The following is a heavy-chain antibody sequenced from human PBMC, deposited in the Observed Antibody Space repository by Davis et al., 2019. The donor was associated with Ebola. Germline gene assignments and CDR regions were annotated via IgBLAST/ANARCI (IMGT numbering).Heavy chain of an antibody. CDR3: VMDCSDANCGVTYYFDF. CDR1: GYTLPSYG. CDR2: VSAYNDNT. J-gene: IGHJ4*02. D-gene: IGHD2-15*01. V-gene: IGHV1-18*01. Sequence: ASVKVSCKASGYTLPSYGTSWVRQAPGQGLEWVGWVSAYNDNTRYARRLQGRVTMTIDTSTSTAYMELRSLTSDDTAMYYCVMDCSDANCGVTYYFDFWGQGTPVTVSS.